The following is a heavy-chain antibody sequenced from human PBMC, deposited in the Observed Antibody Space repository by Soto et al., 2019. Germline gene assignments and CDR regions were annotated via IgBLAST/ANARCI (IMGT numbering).Heavy chain of an antibody. J-gene: IGHJ4*02. V-gene: IGHV3-74*01. D-gene: IGHD3-16*01. Sequence: DVHLVESGGALVQLGGSLRLPCEASEFTIRNYWMHWVRQVPGKGLVWVSRISPDGSSTSYADSVRGRFTISRDNAKNTLYLQMNSLRVEDTAVYYCARGPSGSAFYVGDYWGQGTLVTVSS. CDR1: EFTIRNYW. CDR3: ARGPSGSAFYVGDY. CDR2: ISPDGSST.